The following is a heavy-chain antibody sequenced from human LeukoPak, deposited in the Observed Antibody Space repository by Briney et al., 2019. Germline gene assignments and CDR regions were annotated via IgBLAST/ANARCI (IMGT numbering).Heavy chain of an antibody. CDR3: ARDNLDTVRGSDY. V-gene: IGHV4-38-2*02. CDR2: IYHSGST. D-gene: IGHD4-17*01. CDR1: GYSISSGYY. Sequence: SETLSLTCTVSGYSISSGYYWGWIRQPPGKGLEWIGSIYHSGSTYYNPSLKSRVTISVDTSKNQFSLKLSSVTAADTAVYYCARDNLDTVRGSDYWGQGTLVTVSS. J-gene: IGHJ4*02.